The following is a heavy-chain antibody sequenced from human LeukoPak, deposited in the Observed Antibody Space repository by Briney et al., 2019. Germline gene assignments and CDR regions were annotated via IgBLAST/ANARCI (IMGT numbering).Heavy chain of an antibody. D-gene: IGHD2-15*01. Sequence: LPGGSLRLSCAASGFTFSSYDMHWVRQATGKGLEWVSAIGTAGDTYYPGSVKGRFTISRENAKNSLYLQMNSLRAGDTAVYYCARVASGYCSGGSCYSFTRNWYFDLWGRGTLVTVCS. J-gene: IGHJ2*01. CDR2: IGTAGDT. V-gene: IGHV3-13*01. CDR3: ARVASGYCSGGSCYSFTRNWYFDL. CDR1: GFTFSSYD.